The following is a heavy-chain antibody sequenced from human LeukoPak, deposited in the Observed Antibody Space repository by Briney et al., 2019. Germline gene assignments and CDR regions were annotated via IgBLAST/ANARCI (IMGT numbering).Heavy chain of an antibody. CDR1: GYPFTTYE. CDR3: ARGPRNDP. V-gene: IGHV1-8*01. D-gene: IGHD1-14*01. CDR2: VHPNSGNT. J-gene: IGHJ5*02. Sequence: ASVKVSCKTSGYPFTTYEINWVRQAAGQGLDWMGWVHPNSGNTAYEQKFQGRVTMPRNTSISTAYMELSSLRSDDTAVYFFARGPRNDPWGQGTLVTVSS.